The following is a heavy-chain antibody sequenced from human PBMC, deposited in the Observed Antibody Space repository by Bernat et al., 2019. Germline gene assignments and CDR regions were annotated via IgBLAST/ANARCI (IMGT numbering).Heavy chain of an antibody. CDR2: ISSSTSTI. CDR3: ASGRTGCYQRDFDY. V-gene: IGHV3-48*02. CDR1: GFTFSNYA. Sequence: EVQLVESGGGLVQPGGSLRLSCAASGFTFSNYAMNWVRQAPGKGLEWVSYISSSTSTIYYADSVKGRFTISRDNAKNSLYLQMNSLRDEDTAMSYCASGRTGCYQRDFDYWGQGTLVTVSS. J-gene: IGHJ4*02. D-gene: IGHD4/OR15-4a*01.